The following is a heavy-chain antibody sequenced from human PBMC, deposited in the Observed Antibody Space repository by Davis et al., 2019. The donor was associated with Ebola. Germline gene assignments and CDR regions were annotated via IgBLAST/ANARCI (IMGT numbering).Heavy chain of an antibody. CDR2: ISSSSSYI. Sequence: PGGSLRLSCAASGFTFSSYSMNWVRQAPGKGLEWVSSISSSSSYIYYADSVKGRFTISRDNAKNSLYLQMNSLRAEETAVYYCARLGGDYEEVVDYWGQGTLVTVSS. D-gene: IGHD4-17*01. CDR3: ARLGGDYEEVVDY. V-gene: IGHV3-21*01. J-gene: IGHJ4*02. CDR1: GFTFSSYS.